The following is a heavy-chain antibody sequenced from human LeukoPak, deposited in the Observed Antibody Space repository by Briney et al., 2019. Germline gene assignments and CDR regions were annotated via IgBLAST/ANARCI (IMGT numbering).Heavy chain of an antibody. D-gene: IGHD1-1*01. CDR3: ATLGNSDLFDQ. CDR1: GYTFTDYY. J-gene: IGHJ4*02. Sequence: ASVKVSCEASGYTFTDYYVHWVRQAPGQGLEWLGRSNPYSGGTDYAQKFQGRVTMTRDTSISTAYMEVSRLRSDDTAVYYCATLGNSDLFDQWGQGTLVTVSS. V-gene: IGHV1-2*06. CDR2: SNPYSGGT.